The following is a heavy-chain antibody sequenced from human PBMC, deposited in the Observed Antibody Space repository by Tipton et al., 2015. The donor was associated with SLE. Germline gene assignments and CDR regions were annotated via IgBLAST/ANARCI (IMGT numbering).Heavy chain of an antibody. D-gene: IGHD6-25*01. Sequence: TLSLTCTVSGGSISSHYWSWIRQPPGKGLEWIGYIYYSGSTNYNPSLKSRVTISVDTSKNQFSLKLSSVTAADTAVYYCARGGNGMAATRGFDYWGQGTLVTVSS. V-gene: IGHV4-59*11. CDR1: GGSISSHY. CDR2: IYYSGST. CDR3: ARGGNGMAATRGFDY. J-gene: IGHJ4*02.